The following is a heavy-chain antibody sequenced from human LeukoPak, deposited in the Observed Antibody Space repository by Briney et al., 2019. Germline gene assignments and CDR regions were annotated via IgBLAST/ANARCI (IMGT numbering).Heavy chain of an antibody. Sequence: SQTLSLTCTVSGGSISSGDYYWSWIRQPPGKGVEGIGYIYYSGSTYYNPSLKSRVTISVDTSKNQFSLKLSSVTAADTAVYYCASDYRPRDYYYGMDVCGQGTTVTVSS. CDR2: IYYSGST. D-gene: IGHD4-11*01. CDR1: GGSISSGDYY. CDR3: ASDYRPRDYYYGMDV. V-gene: IGHV4-30-4*01. J-gene: IGHJ6*02.